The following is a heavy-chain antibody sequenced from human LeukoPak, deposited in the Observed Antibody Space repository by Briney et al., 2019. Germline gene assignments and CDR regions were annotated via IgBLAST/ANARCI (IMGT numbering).Heavy chain of an antibody. D-gene: IGHD3-10*01. CDR2: IKNKPDGGTS. CDR1: GGSFSGYY. Sequence: ETLSLTCAVYGGSFSGYYWSWVRQAPGKGLELVGRIKNKPDGGTSDYAAPVKGRFTISRDDSKSTLYLQMNSLKTEDTAVYYCTVVNYGSGSYPLGSWGQGTLVTVSS. CDR3: TVVNYGSGSYPLGS. V-gene: IGHV3-15*01. J-gene: IGHJ5*02.